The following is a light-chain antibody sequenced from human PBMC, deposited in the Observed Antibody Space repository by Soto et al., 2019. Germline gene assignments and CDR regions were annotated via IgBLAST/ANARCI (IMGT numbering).Light chain of an antibody. CDR1: SSDVGGYNF. Sequence: QAVVTQPRSVSGSPGQSVTISCTGTSSDVGGYNFVSWYQQHPGKAPKLMIYDVSKRPSGVPDRFSGSKSGNTASLTISGLQAEDEADYYCCSYAGSYTWLFGGGTKLTVL. J-gene: IGLJ3*02. CDR3: CSYAGSYTWL. V-gene: IGLV2-11*01. CDR2: DVS.